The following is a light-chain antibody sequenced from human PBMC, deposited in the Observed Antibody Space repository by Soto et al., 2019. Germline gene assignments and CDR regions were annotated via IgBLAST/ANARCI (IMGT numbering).Light chain of an antibody. CDR1: QSIDRW. V-gene: IGKV1-5*01. J-gene: IGKJ1*01. CDR2: DAS. Sequence: GDGVTITFRASQSIDRWLAWYQQKPGNAPKFLIYDASTLESGVPSRFSGGGSGTEFTLTISSLQPDDSATYYCQQYYSRRTFGQGTKVDIK. CDR3: QQYYSRRT.